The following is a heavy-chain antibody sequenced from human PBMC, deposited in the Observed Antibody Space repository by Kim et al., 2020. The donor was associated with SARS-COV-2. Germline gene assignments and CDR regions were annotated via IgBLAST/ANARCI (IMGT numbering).Heavy chain of an antibody. D-gene: IGHD3-10*01. J-gene: IGHJ5*02. CDR3: TTDVLLWFGERVRFDP. Sequence: PGKGRFTISRDDSKNTLYLQMNSLKTEDTAVYYCTTDVLLWFGERVRFDPWGQGTLVTVSS. V-gene: IGHV3-15*01.